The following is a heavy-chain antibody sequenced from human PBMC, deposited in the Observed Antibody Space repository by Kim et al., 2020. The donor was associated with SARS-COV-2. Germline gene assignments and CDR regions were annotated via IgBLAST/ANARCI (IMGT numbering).Heavy chain of an antibody. Sequence: GRFTISRDNSKNTLYLQMNSLRAEDTAVYYCARAQSTMVRRVIHYYGMDVWGQGTTVTVSS. V-gene: IGHV3-23*01. CDR3: ARAQSTMVRRVIHYYGMDV. J-gene: IGHJ6*02. D-gene: IGHD3-10*01.